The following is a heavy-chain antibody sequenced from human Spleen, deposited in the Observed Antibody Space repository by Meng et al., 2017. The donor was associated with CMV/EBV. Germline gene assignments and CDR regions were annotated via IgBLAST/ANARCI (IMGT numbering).Heavy chain of an antibody. J-gene: IGHJ6*02. CDR2: INSDGRST. D-gene: IGHD2-2*01. V-gene: IGHV3-74*01. Sequence: GESLKISCAASGFTFINYWIHWVRQVPGKGLEWVARINSDGRSTSYADSVKGRFTISRDNAKNTLYLQMNSLRGEDTGVYYCARVFEVVPGHGMDVWGQGTTVTVSS. CDR1: GFTFINYW. CDR3: ARVFEVVPGHGMDV.